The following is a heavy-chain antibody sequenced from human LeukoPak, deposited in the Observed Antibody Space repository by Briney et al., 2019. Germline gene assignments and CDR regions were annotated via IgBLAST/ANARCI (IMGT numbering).Heavy chain of an antibody. CDR2: IRSKANSYAT. J-gene: IGHJ4*02. CDR3: TTLPGATVVTPHIDY. CDR1: GFTFSGSA. Sequence: PGGSLRLSCAASGFTFSGSAMHWVRQASGKGLEWVGRIRSKANSYATAYAASVKGRFTISRDDSKNTAYLQMNSLKTEDTAVYYCTTLPGATVVTPHIDYWGQGTLVTVSS. D-gene: IGHD4-23*01. V-gene: IGHV3-73*01.